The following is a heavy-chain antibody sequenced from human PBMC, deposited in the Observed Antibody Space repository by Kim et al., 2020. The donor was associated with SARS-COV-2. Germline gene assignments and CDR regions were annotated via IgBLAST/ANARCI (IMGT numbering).Heavy chain of an antibody. Sequence: ASVKVSGKVSGYGLSELAINWVRQAPGRGFEWLGGFDPENDGTIYAQKFQGRLTMTADTSTDTAYMELSGLRFEDTAVYYCATPRAEWQLVPGPFNFWG. D-gene: IGHD6-6*01. CDR1: GYGLSELA. J-gene: IGHJ3*01. CDR2: FDPENDGT. CDR3: ATPRAEWQLVPGPFNF. V-gene: IGHV1-24*01.